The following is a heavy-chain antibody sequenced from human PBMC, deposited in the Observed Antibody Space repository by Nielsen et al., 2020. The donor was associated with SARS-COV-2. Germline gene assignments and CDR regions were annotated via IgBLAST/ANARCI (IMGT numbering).Heavy chain of an antibody. V-gene: IGHV3-9*01. Sequence: GGSLRLSCAASGFTFDDYAMHWVRQAPGTGLEWVSGISWNSGSIGYADSVKGRFTISRDNAKNSLYLQMNSLRAEDTALYYCAKLGLDYYGSGSYYEGDAFDIWGQGTMVTVSS. J-gene: IGHJ3*02. CDR1: GFTFDDYA. CDR2: ISWNSGSI. CDR3: AKLGLDYYGSGSYYEGDAFDI. D-gene: IGHD3-10*01.